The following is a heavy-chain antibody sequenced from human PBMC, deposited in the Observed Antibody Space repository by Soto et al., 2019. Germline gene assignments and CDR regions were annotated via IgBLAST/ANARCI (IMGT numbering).Heavy chain of an antibody. CDR2: IYYSGST. CDR3: ARERASDNWFDP. J-gene: IGHJ5*02. Sequence: SETLSLTCTVSGGSISSSSYYWGWIRQPPGKGLEWIGSIYYSGSTYYNPSLKSRVTISVDTSKNQFSLKLSSVTAADTAVYYCARERASDNWFDPWGQGTLVTVSS. V-gene: IGHV4-39*02. D-gene: IGHD3-10*01. CDR1: GGSISSSSYY.